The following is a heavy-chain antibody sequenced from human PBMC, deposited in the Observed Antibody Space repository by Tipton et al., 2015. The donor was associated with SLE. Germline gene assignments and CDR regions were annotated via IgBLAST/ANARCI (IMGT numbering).Heavy chain of an antibody. D-gene: IGHD6-19*01. CDR1: GFTVSSNY. J-gene: IGHJ4*02. V-gene: IGHV3-33*08. Sequence: SLRLSCVASGFTVSSNYMTWVRQAPGRGLEWVAVIWYDGGDKYYADSVKGRFTISRDNSKNTLYLQMNSLRAEDTAVYYCARGLGRLAYYFDYWGQGTLVTVSS. CDR3: ARGLGRLAYYFDY. CDR2: IWYDGGDK.